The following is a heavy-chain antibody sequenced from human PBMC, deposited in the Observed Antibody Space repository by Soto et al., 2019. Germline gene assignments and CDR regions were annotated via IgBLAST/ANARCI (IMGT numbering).Heavy chain of an antibody. CDR1: GFTFSSYG. CDR2: ISYDGSNK. J-gene: IGHJ4*02. D-gene: IGHD1-26*01. CDR3: AKGRSGSYSDDYFDY. V-gene: IGHV3-30*18. Sequence: QVQLVESGGGVVQPGRSLRLSCAASGFTFSSYGMHWVRQAPGKGLEWVAVISYDGSNKYYADSVKGRFTISRDNSKNTLYLQMNSLRAEDTAVYYSAKGRSGSYSDDYFDYWGQGTLVTVSS.